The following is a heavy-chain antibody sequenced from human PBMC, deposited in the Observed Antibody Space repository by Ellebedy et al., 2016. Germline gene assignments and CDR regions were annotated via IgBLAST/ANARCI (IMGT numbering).Heavy chain of an antibody. J-gene: IGHJ4*02. Sequence: GGSLRLSXAASGFTFSMYWMTWVRQAPGKGLEWVANIKQDGSEKHYVDSVKGRFTISRDNAKNTLYLQMNSLRAEDTAVYYCATTGRGYSYGDDYWGQGTLVTVSS. D-gene: IGHD5-18*01. CDR1: GFTFSMYW. CDR3: ATTGRGYSYGDDY. V-gene: IGHV3-7*01. CDR2: IKQDGSEK.